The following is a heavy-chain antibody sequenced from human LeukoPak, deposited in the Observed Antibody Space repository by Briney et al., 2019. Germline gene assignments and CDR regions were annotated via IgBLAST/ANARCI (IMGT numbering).Heavy chain of an antibody. CDR3: ARDKAIYSGYAYYFDY. CDR2: ISAYNGNT. V-gene: IGHV1-18*01. J-gene: IGHJ4*02. CDR1: GYTFTSYG. D-gene: IGHD5-12*01. Sequence: ASVKVSCKASGYTFTSYGISWVRQAPGQGLEWMGWISAYNGNTSYAQKLQGRVTMTTDTSTSTAYMELRSLRSDDTAVYYCARDKAIYSGYAYYFDYWGQGTLVTVSS.